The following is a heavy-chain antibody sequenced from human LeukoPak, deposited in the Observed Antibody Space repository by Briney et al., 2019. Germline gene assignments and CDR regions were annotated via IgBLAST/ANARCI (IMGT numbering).Heavy chain of an antibody. CDR1: GFTFSSYA. V-gene: IGHV3-30-3*01. Sequence: PGGSLRLSCAASGFTFSSYAMRWVRQAPGKGLEWVAVISYDGSNKYYADSVKGRFTISRDNSKNTLYLQMNSLRAEDTAVYYCARSNYTLPYYFDYWGQGTLVTVSS. D-gene: IGHD1-26*01. CDR3: ARSNYTLPYYFDY. CDR2: ISYDGSNK. J-gene: IGHJ4*02.